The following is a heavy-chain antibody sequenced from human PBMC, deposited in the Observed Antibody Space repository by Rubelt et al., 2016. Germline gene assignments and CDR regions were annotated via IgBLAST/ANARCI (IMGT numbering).Heavy chain of an antibody. CDR3: AREGGLEPSGWFDP. D-gene: IGHD1-1*01. J-gene: IGHJ5*02. Sequence: KASGYTFTSYYMHWVRQAPGQGLEWMGIINPSGGSTSYAQKFQGRVTMTSDTSTSTVYMELSSLRSEDTAVYYCAREGGLEPSGWFDPWGQGTLVTVSS. CDR2: INPSGGST. V-gene: IGHV1-46*01. CDR1: GYTFTSYY.